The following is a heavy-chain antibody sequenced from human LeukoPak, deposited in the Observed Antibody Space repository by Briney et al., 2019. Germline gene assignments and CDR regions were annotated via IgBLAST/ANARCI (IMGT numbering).Heavy chain of an antibody. CDR1: GFTFSSYS. J-gene: IGHJ1*01. Sequence: GGSLRLSCAASGFTFSSYSMNWVRQAPGKGLEWVSSISNSSSYIYYADSVKGRFTISRDNAKNSLYLQMNSLRAEDTAVYYCARNCYGGNLPCYFQHWGQGTLVTVSS. V-gene: IGHV3-21*01. D-gene: IGHD4-23*01. CDR3: ARNCYGGNLPCYFQH. CDR2: ISNSSSYI.